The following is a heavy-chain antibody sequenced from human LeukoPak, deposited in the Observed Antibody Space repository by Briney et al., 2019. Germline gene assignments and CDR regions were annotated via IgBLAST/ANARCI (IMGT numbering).Heavy chain of an antibody. CDR2: MNPNSGNT. Sequence: GASVEVSCKASGYTFTSYDINWVRQATGQGLEWMGWMNPNSGNTGYAQKFQGRVTMTRNTSISTAYMELSSLRSEDTAVYYCARGPRYGYYDFWSGSNNWFDPWGQGTLVTVSS. V-gene: IGHV1-8*01. CDR1: GYTFTSYD. CDR3: ARGPRYGYYDFWSGSNNWFDP. D-gene: IGHD3-3*01. J-gene: IGHJ5*02.